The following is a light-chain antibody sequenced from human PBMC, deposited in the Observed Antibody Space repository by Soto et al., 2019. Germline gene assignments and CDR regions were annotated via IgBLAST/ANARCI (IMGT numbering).Light chain of an antibody. Sequence: EIVMTQSPATLSVSPGERATLSCRASQSVSNNLAWYQQKPGQAPRLLVYGASTRTTGVPARFSGSGSGTEFTLPISSLQSEDFAVYYCQHYYNWLYTFGQGTKLEIK. CDR1: QSVSNN. V-gene: IGKV3-15*01. J-gene: IGKJ2*01. CDR2: GAS. CDR3: QHYYNWLYT.